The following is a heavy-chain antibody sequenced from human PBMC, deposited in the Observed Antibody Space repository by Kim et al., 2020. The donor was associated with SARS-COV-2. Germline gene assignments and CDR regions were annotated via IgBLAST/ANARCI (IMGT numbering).Heavy chain of an antibody. Sequence: SETLSLTCTVSGGSISSYYWSWIRQPPGKGLEWIGYIYYSGSTNYNPSLKSRVTISVDTSKNQFSLKLSSVTAADTAVYYCARHRGQVLLWFGESRYGMDVWGQGTTVTVSS. CDR1: GGSISSYY. CDR3: ARHRGQVLLWFGESRYGMDV. CDR2: IYYSGST. J-gene: IGHJ6*02. D-gene: IGHD3-10*01. V-gene: IGHV4-59*08.